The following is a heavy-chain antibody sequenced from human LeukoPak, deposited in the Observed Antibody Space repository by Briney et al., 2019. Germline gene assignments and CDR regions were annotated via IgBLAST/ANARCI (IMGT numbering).Heavy chain of an antibody. Sequence: SETLSLTCTVSGGSISSSDTNYWGWIRQSPGKGLEWIGTIYHSGRISYNPSLKSRVTISVDTSKNQFSMKLSSVTAADTAVYYCARLKYSTTYWFDPWGQGTLVTVSS. D-gene: IGHD5-18*01. CDR1: GGSISSSDTNY. J-gene: IGHJ5*02. V-gene: IGHV4-39*01. CDR2: IYHSGRI. CDR3: ARLKYSTTYWFDP.